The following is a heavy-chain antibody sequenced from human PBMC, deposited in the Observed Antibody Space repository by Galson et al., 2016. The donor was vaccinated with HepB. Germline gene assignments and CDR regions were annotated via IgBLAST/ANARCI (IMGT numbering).Heavy chain of an antibody. Sequence: SVKVSCKASGYIFTSSGISWMRQAPGQGLEWVGWSNLYDGTINYARKFQGRVSLTTGTSTSTAYMELRSLRFDDTAVYYCARDWDFNMDVWGKGTTVTVS. V-gene: IGHV1-18*04. CDR3: ARDWDFNMDV. CDR1: GYIFTSSG. CDR2: SNLYDGTI. J-gene: IGHJ6*03. D-gene: IGHD1-26*01.